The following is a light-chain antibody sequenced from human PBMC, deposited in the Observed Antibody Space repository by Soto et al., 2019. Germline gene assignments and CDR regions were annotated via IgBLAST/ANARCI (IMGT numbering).Light chain of an antibody. CDR2: DAS. CDR1: QIISSW. CDR3: LHRMNWPLT. J-gene: IGKJ5*01. V-gene: IGKV1-5*01. Sequence: DIQMTQSPSTLSASVGDRVTITCRASQIISSWLAWYQQKPGKAPKLLIYDASGLETGVPSRFSGSGSETDFTLTISSLEPEDFGVYYCLHRMNWPLTFGQGTRLEI.